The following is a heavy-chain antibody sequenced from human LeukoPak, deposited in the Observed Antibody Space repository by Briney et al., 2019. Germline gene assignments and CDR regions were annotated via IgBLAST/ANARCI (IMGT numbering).Heavy chain of an antibody. V-gene: IGHV3-30-3*01. D-gene: IGHD6-19*01. CDR3: ARVRDHPYSSGLSPYYYYGMDV. J-gene: IGHJ6*02. CDR1: GFTFSSYA. Sequence: GGSLRLSCAVSGFTFSSYAMHWVRQAPGKGLEWVAVISYDGSNKYYADSVKGRFTISRDNSKNTLYLQMNSPRAEDTAVYYCARVRDHPYSSGLSPYYYYGMDVWGQGTTVTVSS. CDR2: ISYDGSNK.